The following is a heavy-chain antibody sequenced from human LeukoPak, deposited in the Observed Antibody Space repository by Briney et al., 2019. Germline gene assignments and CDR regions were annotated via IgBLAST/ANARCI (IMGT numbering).Heavy chain of an antibody. CDR1: GFTFTNAW. J-gene: IGHJ5*02. V-gene: IGHV3-15*01. Sequence: GGSLRLSCAASGFTFTNAWMSWVRQAPGKGLEWVGRIKSKTNGGTTDYAAPVKGRFTISRDDSKNTLYLQMNSLKPEDTAVYYCTTGCSSTTCYHWDNWFDPWGQGTLVTVSS. CDR2: IKSKTNGGTT. D-gene: IGHD2-2*01. CDR3: TTGCSSTTCYHWDNWFDP.